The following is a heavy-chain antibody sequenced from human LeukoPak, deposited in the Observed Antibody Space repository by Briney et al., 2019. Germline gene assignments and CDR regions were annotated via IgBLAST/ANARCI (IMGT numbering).Heavy chain of an antibody. V-gene: IGHV3-30*18. Sequence: GGSLRLSCAASGFTFSSYGMHWVRKAPGKALEWVAVISYDGSNKYCADSVKGRFTISRDNSKNTLYLKMNSLRAEDTAVYYCAKDPSIFGVPIPLYWGQGTLVTVSS. J-gene: IGHJ4*02. CDR2: ISYDGSNK. CDR3: AKDPSIFGVPIPLY. D-gene: IGHD3-3*01. CDR1: GFTFSSYG.